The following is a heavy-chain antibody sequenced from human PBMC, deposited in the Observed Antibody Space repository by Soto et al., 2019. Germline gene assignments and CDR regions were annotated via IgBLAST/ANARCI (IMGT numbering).Heavy chain of an antibody. D-gene: IGHD1-20*01. Sequence: QVQLVESGGGVVQPGRSLRLSCAASGFTFSSYGMHWVRQAPGKGLEWVAVISYDGSNKYYADSVKGRFTISRDNSKNTMYLQMNSLRAEDTAVYYCAKAGRRYLVKYGMDVWGQGTTVTVSS. CDR3: AKAGRRYLVKYGMDV. J-gene: IGHJ6*02. V-gene: IGHV3-30*18. CDR2: ISYDGSNK. CDR1: GFTFSSYG.